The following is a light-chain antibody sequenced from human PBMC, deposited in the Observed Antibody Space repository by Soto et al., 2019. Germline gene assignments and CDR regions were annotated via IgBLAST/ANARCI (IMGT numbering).Light chain of an antibody. Sequence: ILMTQSPASLSASTGDRVTITCGASQGISTWLAWYQQKTGKAPKLLIYAASSLQSGVPSRFSGSGYGTEFTLTISSLQTDDFATYYCQHYNSYSEAFGQGTKVDIK. J-gene: IGKJ1*01. CDR1: QGISTW. V-gene: IGKV1D-16*01. CDR2: AAS. CDR3: QHYNSYSEA.